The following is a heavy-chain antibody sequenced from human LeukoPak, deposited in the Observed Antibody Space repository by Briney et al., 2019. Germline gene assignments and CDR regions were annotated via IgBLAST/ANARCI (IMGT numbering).Heavy chain of an antibody. J-gene: IGHJ4*02. D-gene: IGHD2-15*01. CDR1: GYTFTSYG. Sequence: GASVKVSCKASGYTFTSYGISWVRQVPGQGLEWMGWISAYNGSTNYAQKFQGRVTMTTDTSTSTAYMELRSLRSDDTAVYFCARDCSGGICYSSATDFDYWGQGTLVTVSS. V-gene: IGHV1-18*01. CDR3: ARDCSGGICYSSATDFDY. CDR2: ISAYNGST.